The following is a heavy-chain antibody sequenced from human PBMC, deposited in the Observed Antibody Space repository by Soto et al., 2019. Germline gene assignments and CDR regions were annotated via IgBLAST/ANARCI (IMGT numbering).Heavy chain of an antibody. Sequence: ASVKVSCKASGYTFTGYYIHWVRQAPGQGLGWMGWINPNSGGTHYAQKFQGRVTMTRDTSTSTAYMELSSLTSDDTAVYYCARHSGYDYVFDYWGQGTLVTVSS. V-gene: IGHV1-2*02. CDR3: ARHSGYDYVFDY. J-gene: IGHJ4*02. CDR2: INPNSGGT. D-gene: IGHD5-12*01. CDR1: GYTFTGYY.